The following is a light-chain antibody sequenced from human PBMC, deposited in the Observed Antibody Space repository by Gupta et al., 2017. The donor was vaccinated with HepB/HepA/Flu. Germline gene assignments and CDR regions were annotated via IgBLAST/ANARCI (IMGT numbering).Light chain of an antibody. CDR1: QNINNF. Sequence: DIQMTQSPSSLSASVGDRVTITCRASQNINNFLNWYQQKVGKAPKLLIYAASSLQSGVPSRFSGSGSGTDVTLTISSLQPEDFASYYCQQSYSTPRSFGQGTRLEI. CDR3: QQSYSTPRS. J-gene: IGKJ2*04. CDR2: AAS. V-gene: IGKV1-39*01.